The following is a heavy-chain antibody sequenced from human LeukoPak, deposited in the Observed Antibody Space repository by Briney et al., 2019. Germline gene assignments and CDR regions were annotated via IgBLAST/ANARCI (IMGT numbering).Heavy chain of an antibody. J-gene: IGHJ5*02. CDR3: AVVVVVAATPLWFDP. CDR2: FDPEDGET. V-gene: IGHV1-24*01. Sequence: GASVKVSCKVSGYTLTELSMHWVRQAPGKGLEWMGGFDPEDGETIYAQKLQGRVTMTTDTSTSTAYMELRSLRSDDTAVYYCAVVVVVAATPLWFDPWGQGTLVTVSS. CDR1: GYTLTELS. D-gene: IGHD2-15*01.